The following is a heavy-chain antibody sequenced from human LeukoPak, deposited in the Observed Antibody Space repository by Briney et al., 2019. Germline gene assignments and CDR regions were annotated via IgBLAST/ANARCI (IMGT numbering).Heavy chain of an antibody. V-gene: IGHV4-34*01. J-gene: IGHJ2*01. CDR3: ARGIWEMATIPYWYFDI. D-gene: IGHD5-24*01. Sequence: SGTLSLTCAVYGGSFSGYYWNWVRQPPGKGLEWIGETDHGGSAKYNPSLKSRATISVDTSKNQFSLKLSSVTAADTALYYCARGIWEMATIPYWYFDIWGRGTLVTVSS. CDR2: TDHGGSA. CDR1: GGSFSGYY.